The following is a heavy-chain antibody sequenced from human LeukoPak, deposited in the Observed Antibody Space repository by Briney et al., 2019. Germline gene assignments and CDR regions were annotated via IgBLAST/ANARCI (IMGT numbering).Heavy chain of an antibody. Sequence: SETLSLTCAVYGGSFSGYYWSWIRQPPGKGLEWIGEINHSGSTNYNPSLKSRVTISVDTSKNQFSLKLSSVTAADTAVYYCAREEGGYCSSTSCYTNWFDPWGQGTLVTVSS. J-gene: IGHJ5*02. CDR1: GGSFSGYY. D-gene: IGHD2-2*02. V-gene: IGHV4-34*01. CDR2: INHSGST. CDR3: AREEGGYCSSTSCYTNWFDP.